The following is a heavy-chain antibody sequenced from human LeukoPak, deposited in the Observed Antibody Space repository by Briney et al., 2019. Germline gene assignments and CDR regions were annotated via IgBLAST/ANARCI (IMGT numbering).Heavy chain of an antibody. CDR3: ARDSNSFDF. D-gene: IGHD3-3*02. V-gene: IGHV3-7*01. Sequence: GGSLRLSCAASGFTFKNYWMTWVRQAPGKGLEWVANIKQDGSEQFYVDSVKGRFTISRDNAKNSLYLQMNSLRAEDTAVYYCARDSNSFDFWGQGTLVTVSS. CDR1: GFTFKNYW. CDR2: IKQDGSEQ. J-gene: IGHJ4*02.